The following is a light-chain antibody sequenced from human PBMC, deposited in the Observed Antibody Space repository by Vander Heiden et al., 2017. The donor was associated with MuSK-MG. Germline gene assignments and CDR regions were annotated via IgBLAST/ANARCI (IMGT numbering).Light chain of an antibody. Sequence: EIVLTQSPGTLSLSPGERATLSCRASQSVSSSYLAWYQQKPGQAPRLLIYGASSRATGIPDRFSGSGSGTDFTLTISRLEPEDFAVYYCQQYGSSPWTFGQEIKVGIK. J-gene: IGKJ1*01. CDR2: GAS. V-gene: IGKV3-20*01. CDR1: QSVSSSY. CDR3: QQYGSSPWT.